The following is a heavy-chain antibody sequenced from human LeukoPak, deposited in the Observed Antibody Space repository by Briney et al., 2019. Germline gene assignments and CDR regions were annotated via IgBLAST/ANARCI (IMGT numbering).Heavy chain of an antibody. D-gene: IGHD5-24*01. V-gene: IGHV4-38-2*02. J-gene: IGHJ4*02. CDR3: AGLWSGYNFDY. CDR1: GYSISSGYY. CDR2: IYHSGST. Sequence: PSETLSLTCTVSGYSISSGYYWGWIRQPPGKGLEWIGSIYHSGSTYYNPSLKSRVTISVDTSKNQFSLKLSSVTAADTAVYYCAGLWSGYNFDYWGQGTLVTVSS.